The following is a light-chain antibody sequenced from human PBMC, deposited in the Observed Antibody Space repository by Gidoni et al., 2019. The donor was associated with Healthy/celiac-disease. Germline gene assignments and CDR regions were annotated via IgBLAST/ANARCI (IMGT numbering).Light chain of an antibody. CDR2: GAS. CDR1: QSVSSN. V-gene: IGKV3-15*01. CDR3: QQYNNWPPMYT. Sequence: EIVMTQSPATLSVSPGERATLSCRASQSVSSNLAWYQQKPGQAPRLLIYGASTRATGLPARCSGSGSGTEFTLTISSLQSEDFAVYYCQQYNNWPPMYTFGQGTKLEIK. J-gene: IGKJ2*01.